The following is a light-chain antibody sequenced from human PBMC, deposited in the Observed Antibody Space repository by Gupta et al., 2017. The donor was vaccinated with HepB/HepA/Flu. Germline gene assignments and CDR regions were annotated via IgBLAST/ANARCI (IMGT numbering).Light chain of an antibody. Sequence: DIQMTQSPSSLSASVGDRVTITCQASQDISNYLNWYQQKPGKAPKLLIYDASNLDTGVPSRFSGSGSGTHFTFTSSSLQTEDIERYYCQQYNNLPLTLGGGTKVEIK. CDR2: DAS. CDR1: QDISNY. V-gene: IGKV1-33*01. J-gene: IGKJ4*01. CDR3: QQYNNLPLT.